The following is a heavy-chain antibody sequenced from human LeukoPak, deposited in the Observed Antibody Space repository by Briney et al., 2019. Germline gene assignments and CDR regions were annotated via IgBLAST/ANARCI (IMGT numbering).Heavy chain of an antibody. D-gene: IGHD3-10*01. CDR2: IYYSGST. CDR3: ARVLWFGELADPFDI. J-gene: IGHJ3*02. Sequence: SETLSLTCTVSGGSISSYYWSWIRQPPGKGLEWIGYIYYSGSTNYNPSLKSRVTISVDTSKNQFSLKLSSVTAADTAVYYCARVLWFGELADPFDIWGQGTMVIVSS. CDR1: GGSISSYY. V-gene: IGHV4-59*01.